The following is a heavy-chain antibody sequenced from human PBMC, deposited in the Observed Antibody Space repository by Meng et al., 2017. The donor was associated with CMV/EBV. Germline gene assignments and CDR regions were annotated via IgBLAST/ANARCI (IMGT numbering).Heavy chain of an antibody. CDR1: GYIFTSYG. Sequence: ASVKVSCKASGYIFTSYGISWVRQAPGQGLEWMGWISAYNGNTNYAQKLQGRVTMTTDTSTSTAYMELRSLRSDDTAVYYCARDLGTYDFWSGYLPNFDYWGQGTLVTVSS. V-gene: IGHV1-18*01. J-gene: IGHJ4*02. CDR3: ARDLGTYDFWSGYLPNFDY. D-gene: IGHD3-3*01. CDR2: ISAYNGNT.